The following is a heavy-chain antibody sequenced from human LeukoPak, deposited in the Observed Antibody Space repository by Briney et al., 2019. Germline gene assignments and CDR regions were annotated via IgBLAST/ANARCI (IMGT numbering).Heavy chain of an antibody. CDR3: ARGGFGESIYYYYYMDV. Sequence: RPGGSLRLSCAASGFTFSSYEMNWVRQAPGKGLEWVSGINWNGGSTGYADSVKGRFTISRDNAKNSLYLQMNSLRAEDTALYYCARGGFGESIYYYYYMDVWGKGTTVTVSS. CDR2: INWNGGST. J-gene: IGHJ6*03. CDR1: GFTFSSYE. V-gene: IGHV3-20*04. D-gene: IGHD3-10*01.